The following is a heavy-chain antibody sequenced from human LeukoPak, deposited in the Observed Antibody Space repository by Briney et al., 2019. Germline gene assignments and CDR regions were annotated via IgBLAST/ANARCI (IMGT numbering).Heavy chain of an antibody. V-gene: IGHV3-7*01. Sequence: GGSLRLSCAASGFTFSSYWLSWVCQAPGKGLEWVANIKQDGSEKYYVDSVKGRFTISIDNAKNSLYLQMNSLRAEDTAVYYCARDLKYSSSWPGAFDIWGQGTMVTVSS. CDR3: ARDLKYSSSWPGAFDI. CDR2: IKQDGSEK. D-gene: IGHD6-13*01. CDR1: GFTFSSYW. J-gene: IGHJ3*02.